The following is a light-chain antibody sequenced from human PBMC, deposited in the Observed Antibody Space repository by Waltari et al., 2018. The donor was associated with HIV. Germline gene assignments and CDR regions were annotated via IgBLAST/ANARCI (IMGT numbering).Light chain of an antibody. V-gene: IGLV2-23*02. CDR1: SSDVGSYNL. Sequence: QSALTQPASVSGSPGQSITISCTGTSSDVGSYNLVSWYQQHPGKAPKLMIYEVSKRPSGVSNRVSGSKSGNTASRTISGLQAEDEADYYCCSYAGSSTSVFGGVTKLTVL. CDR3: CSYAGSSTSV. CDR2: EVS. J-gene: IGLJ2*01.